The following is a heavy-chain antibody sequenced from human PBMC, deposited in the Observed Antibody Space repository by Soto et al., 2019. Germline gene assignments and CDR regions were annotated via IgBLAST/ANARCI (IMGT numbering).Heavy chain of an antibody. J-gene: IGHJ4*02. D-gene: IGHD1-26*01. CDR2: INPNSGGT. CDR1: GYTFTGYY. V-gene: IGHV1-2*02. Sequence: ASVKVSCKASGYTFTGYYMHWVRQAPGQGLEWMGWINPNSGGTNYAQKFQGGVTMTRDTSISTAYMELSRLRSDDTAVYYCARDLGRANFYGPADYWGQGTLVTVSS. CDR3: ARDLGRANFYGPADY.